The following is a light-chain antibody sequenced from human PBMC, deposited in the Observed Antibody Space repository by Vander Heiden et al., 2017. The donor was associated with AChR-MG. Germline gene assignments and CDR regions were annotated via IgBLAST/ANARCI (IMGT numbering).Light chain of an antibody. CDR1: QDVSSN. Sequence: EIVMTQFPATLSVSPGERATLSCRASQDVSSNLAWYQQRPGQAPRLVIYGVSSRASGTPARFSGSGSGTEFTLTISSLQSEDFAVYYCQHYSNWPPWTFGQRTKVEI. CDR2: GVS. V-gene: IGKV3-15*01. CDR3: QHYSNWPPWT. J-gene: IGKJ1*01.